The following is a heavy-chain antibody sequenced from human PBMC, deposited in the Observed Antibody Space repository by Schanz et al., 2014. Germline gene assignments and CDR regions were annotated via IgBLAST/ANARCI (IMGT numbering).Heavy chain of an antibody. Sequence: QVQLVQSGAEVKKPGASVNVSCKASGYTFTSYGISWVRQAPGQGLEWMGWISVYTGNTKYGQKVQGRVTMTADTSTNTAYMELRSLRSDDTAVYYCARSAGRDFWSGYYTRFDYWGQGTLVTVSS. CDR1: GYTFTSYG. J-gene: IGHJ4*02. D-gene: IGHD3-3*01. CDR3: ARSAGRDFWSGYYTRFDY. V-gene: IGHV1-18*01. CDR2: ISVYTGNT.